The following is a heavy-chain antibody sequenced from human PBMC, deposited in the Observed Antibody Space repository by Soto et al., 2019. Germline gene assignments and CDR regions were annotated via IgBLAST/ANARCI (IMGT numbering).Heavy chain of an antibody. CDR3: ARGGYCSGGNCYHNWIDP. J-gene: IGHJ5*02. CDR1: GYTFTTYV. Sequence: QVQLVQSGAEVKKPGASVKVSCNASGYTFTTYVIHWVRQAPGQRLEWMGWINAGNGHTKYSLKFQGRVTITRDTSASTAYMELSRLRSEDTAVYCCARGGYCSGGNCYHNWIDPWGQGTLVTVSS. CDR2: INAGNGHT. D-gene: IGHD2-15*01. V-gene: IGHV1-3*01.